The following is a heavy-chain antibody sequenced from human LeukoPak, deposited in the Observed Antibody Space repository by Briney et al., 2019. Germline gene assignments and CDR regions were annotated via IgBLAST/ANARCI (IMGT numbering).Heavy chain of an antibody. J-gene: IGHJ4*02. Sequence: SVKVSCKASGGTFSSYAISWVRQAPGQGLEWMGGIIPIFGTANYAQKFQGRVTITTDESTSTAYMELSSLRSEDTAVYYCARDRAPHSISWYGYFDYWGQGTLVTVSS. CDR3: ARDRAPHSISWYGYFDY. CDR2: IIPIFGTA. V-gene: IGHV1-69*05. D-gene: IGHD6-13*01. CDR1: GGTFSSYA.